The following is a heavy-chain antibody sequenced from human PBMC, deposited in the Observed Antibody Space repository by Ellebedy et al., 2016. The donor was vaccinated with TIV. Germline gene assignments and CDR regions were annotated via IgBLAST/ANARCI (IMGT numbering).Heavy chain of an antibody. Sequence: PGGSLRLSCVGSGFSFDDYAMHWVRQAPEKGLEWVSGMSWNSGHIGYADSVKGRFTISRDNAKNSLYLQMDSLRAEDTALYYCAKDLGTSRGGGYFDDWGQGTLVTVSS. CDR2: MSWNSGHI. CDR3: AKDLGTSRGGGYFDD. J-gene: IGHJ4*02. V-gene: IGHV3-9*01. D-gene: IGHD1-14*01. CDR1: GFSFDDYA.